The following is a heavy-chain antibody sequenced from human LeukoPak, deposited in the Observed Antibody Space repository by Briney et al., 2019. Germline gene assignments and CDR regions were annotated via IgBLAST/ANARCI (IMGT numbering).Heavy chain of an antibody. CDR3: ARDSLVGSTTPVFDY. CDR1: RFTFSTYS. J-gene: IGHJ4*02. V-gene: IGHV3-21*04. CDR2: IDSASTYI. Sequence: GGSLRLSCAASRFTFSTYSMNWVRQAPGKGLEWVSSIDSASTYIYYAVSVKGRFTISRDNAKNSLYLQMDSLRAEDTAVYYCARDSLVGSTTPVFDYWGQGTLVTVSS. D-gene: IGHD1-26*01.